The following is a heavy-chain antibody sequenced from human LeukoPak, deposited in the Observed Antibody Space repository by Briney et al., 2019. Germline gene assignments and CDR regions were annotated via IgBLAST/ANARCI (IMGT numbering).Heavy chain of an antibody. V-gene: IGHV1-24*01. CDR1: GYTLTELS. CDR2: FDPEDGET. Sequence: ASVKVSCKVSGYTLTELSMHWVRQAPGKGLEWMGGFDPEDGETIYAQKFQGRVTMTGDTSTDTAYMELSSLRSEDTAVYYCARGPPVWYYDFWSGYLDYYYYYGMDVWGQGTTVTVSS. CDR3: ARGPPVWYYDFWSGYLDYYYYYGMDV. J-gene: IGHJ6*02. D-gene: IGHD3-3*01.